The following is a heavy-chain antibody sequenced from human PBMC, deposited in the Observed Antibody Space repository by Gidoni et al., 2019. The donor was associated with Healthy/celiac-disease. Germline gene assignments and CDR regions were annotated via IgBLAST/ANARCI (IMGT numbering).Heavy chain of an antibody. D-gene: IGHD3-16*01. V-gene: IGHV3-23*01. Sequence: EVQLLESGGGLVQPGGSLSLSCAASGFPFSSYAMCWVRQAPGKGREWVAAMSGSGGSTYYADYGKGRFTSSRDNTKNTMYLQMNSLRAEDTDVYYCAKAGGRVWYFDLWGRGTLVTVSS. CDR2: MSGSGGST. J-gene: IGHJ2*01. CDR3: AKAGGRVWYFDL. CDR1: GFPFSSYA.